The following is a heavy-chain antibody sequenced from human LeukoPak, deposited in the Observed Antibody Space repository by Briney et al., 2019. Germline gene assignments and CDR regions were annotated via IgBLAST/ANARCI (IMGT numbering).Heavy chain of an antibody. D-gene: IGHD2-21*01. CDR3: ITPLPYSAR. CDR1: GFTFSSAY. Sequence: GGSLRLSCAASGFTFSSAYMNWVRQAPGKGLEWVGRIKPKTDGETTEYAAPVKGRFSISRDDSKNMLYLQMNSLKTEDTAVYYCITPLPYSARGGQGTLVTVSS. J-gene: IGHJ4*02. V-gene: IGHV3-15*07. CDR2: IKPKTDGETT.